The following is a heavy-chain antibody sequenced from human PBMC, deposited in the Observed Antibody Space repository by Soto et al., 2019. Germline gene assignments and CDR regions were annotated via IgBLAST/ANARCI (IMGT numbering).Heavy chain of an antibody. CDR3: ARTIRGRWTTTGRLDAFDS. Sequence: ASVKVSCKASGYTFTSYDINWVRQATGQGLEWMGWMNPNSGNTGYAQKFQGRVTMTRNTSISTAYMELSSLRSEDTAVYYCARTIRGRWTTTGRLDAFDSWGQGTMVTVSS. CDR1: GYTFTSYD. D-gene: IGHD3-10*01. CDR2: MNPNSGNT. V-gene: IGHV1-8*01. J-gene: IGHJ3*02.